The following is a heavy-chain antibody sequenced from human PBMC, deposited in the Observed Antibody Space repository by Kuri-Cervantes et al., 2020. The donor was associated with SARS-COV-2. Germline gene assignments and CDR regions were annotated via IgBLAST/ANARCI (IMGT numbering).Heavy chain of an antibody. CDR3: ARAFCSSTSCYYFDY. CDR2: ISAYNGNT. D-gene: IGHD2-2*01. CDR1: GGTFTSYG. Sequence: ASVKVSCKASGGTFTSYGISWVRQAPGQGLEWMGRISAYNGNTNYAQKLQGRVTMTTDTSTSTAYMELRSLRSDDTAVYYCARAFCSSTSCYYFDYWGQGTLVTVSS. V-gene: IGHV1-18*01. J-gene: IGHJ4*02.